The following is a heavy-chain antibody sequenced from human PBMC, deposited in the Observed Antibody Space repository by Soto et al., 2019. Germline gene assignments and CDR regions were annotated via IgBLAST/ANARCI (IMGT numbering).Heavy chain of an antibody. CDR1: GFSFSSYE. D-gene: IGHD5-18*01. CDR3: ARSGFSYGFNYYYGMDI. CDR2: ISSGSTTI. Sequence: GGSLRLSCAASGFSFSSYEMNWVRQAPGKGLEWVSYISSGSTTISYADSVKGRFTVSRDNAKNSLYLHMDSLKAEDTAVYYCARSGFSYGFNYYYGMDIWGQGTAVTVSS. V-gene: IGHV3-48*03. J-gene: IGHJ6*02.